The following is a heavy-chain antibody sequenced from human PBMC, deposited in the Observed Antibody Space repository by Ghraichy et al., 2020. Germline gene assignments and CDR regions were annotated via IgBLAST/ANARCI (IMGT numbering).Heavy chain of an antibody. J-gene: IGHJ4*01. Sequence: GGSLRLSCAASGFTFSNSWMTWVRQAPGKGLEWVANIKHDGSEKYYVDSVKGRFTISRDNAKNSLFLQMNSLRADDMAVYFCARDPGFIDDDNRNYFDYWGHGTLVAVYS. CDR2: IKHDGSEK. D-gene: IGHD1-1*01. V-gene: IGHV3-7*01. CDR3: ARDPGFIDDDNRNYFDY. CDR1: GFTFSNSW.